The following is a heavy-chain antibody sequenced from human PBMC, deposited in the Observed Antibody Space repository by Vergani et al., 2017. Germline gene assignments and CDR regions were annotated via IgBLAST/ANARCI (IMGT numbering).Heavy chain of an antibody. CDR2: IYTSGST. CDR3: AREAEGYYDSSGYMVIDY. D-gene: IGHD3-22*01. CDR1: GGSISSGSYY. V-gene: IGHV4-61*02. J-gene: IGHJ4*02. Sequence: QVQLQESGPGLVQPSQTLSLTCTVSGGSISSGSYYWSWIRQPAGKGLEWIGRIYTSGSTNYNPSLKCRVTISVETSKNQFSLKLRTVTAADTAVYYCAREAEGYYDSSGYMVIDYWGQGTLVTVSS.